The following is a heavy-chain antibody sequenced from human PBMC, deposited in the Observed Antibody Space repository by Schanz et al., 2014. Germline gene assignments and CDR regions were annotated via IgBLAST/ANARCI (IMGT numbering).Heavy chain of an antibody. Sequence: QVQLVQSGPEVKKPGASVTVSCQASGYTFSFTSYNVHWVRQAPGQGLEWMGIINLYGGSTNYAQKFQGRVTMTTDTSTSTAYMELRSLRSDDTAVYYCARGFDFWDRWGQGTLVIVSS. D-gene: IGHD3-3*01. CDR1: GYTFSFTSYN. CDR3: ARGFDFWDR. CDR2: INLYGGST. J-gene: IGHJ4*02. V-gene: IGHV1-46*01.